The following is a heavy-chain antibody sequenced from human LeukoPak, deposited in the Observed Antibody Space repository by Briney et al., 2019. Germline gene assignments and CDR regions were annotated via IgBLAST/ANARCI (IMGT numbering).Heavy chain of an antibody. V-gene: IGHV3-30-3*01. CDR2: ISYDGSNK. J-gene: IGHJ4*02. Sequence: PGGSLRLSCAASGFTFGTYWMSWVRQAPGKGLEWVAIISYDGSNKYYADSVKGRFTISRDNSKNTLYLQMNSLRTEDTAVYYCARVGQYYDFWSGPEFWGQGTLVTVSS. CDR3: ARVGQYYDFWSGPEF. CDR1: GFTFGTYW. D-gene: IGHD3-3*01.